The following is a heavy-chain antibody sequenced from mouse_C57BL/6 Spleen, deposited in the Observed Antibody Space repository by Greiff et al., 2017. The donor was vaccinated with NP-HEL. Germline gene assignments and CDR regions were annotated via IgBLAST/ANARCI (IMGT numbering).Heavy chain of an antibody. D-gene: IGHD2-5*01. V-gene: IGHV1-61*01. J-gene: IGHJ2*01. CDR1: GYTFTSYW. CDR3: ARRGAYYSNYLTDY. Sequence: QVQLQQPGAELVRPGSSVKLSCKASGYTFTSYWMDWVKQRPGQGLEWIGNIYPSDSEPHYNQKFKDKATLTVDKSSSTAYMQLSSLTSEDSAVYYCARRGAYYSNYLTDYWGQGTTLTVSS. CDR2: IYPSDSEP.